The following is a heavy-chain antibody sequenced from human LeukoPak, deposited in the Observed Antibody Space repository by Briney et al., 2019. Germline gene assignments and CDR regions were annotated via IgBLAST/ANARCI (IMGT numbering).Heavy chain of an antibody. V-gene: IGHV3-21*01. CDR3: ARDRSGSSVGY. D-gene: IGHD7-27*01. CDR1: GFTFSSYS. J-gene: IGHJ4*02. Sequence: GTSLRLSCAASGFTFSSYSMNWVRQAPGKGLEWVSSISSSSSYIYYADSVKGRFTISRDNAKNSLYLQMNSLRAEDTAVYYCARDRSGSSVGYWGQGTLVTVSS. CDR2: ISSSSSYI.